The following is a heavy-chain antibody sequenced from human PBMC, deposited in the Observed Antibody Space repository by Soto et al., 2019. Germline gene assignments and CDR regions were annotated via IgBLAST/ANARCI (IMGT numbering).Heavy chain of an antibody. J-gene: IGHJ6*03. CDR1: GGSFSGYY. V-gene: IGHV4-34*01. CDR2: INHSGST. Sequence: SETLSLTCAVYGGSFSGYYWSWIRQPPGKGLEWIGEINHSGSTNYNPSLKSRVTISVDTSKNQFSLKLSSVTAADTAVYYCARGGIAAAGSILLGYMDVWGKGTTVTVSS. D-gene: IGHD6-13*01. CDR3: ARGGIAAAGSILLGYMDV.